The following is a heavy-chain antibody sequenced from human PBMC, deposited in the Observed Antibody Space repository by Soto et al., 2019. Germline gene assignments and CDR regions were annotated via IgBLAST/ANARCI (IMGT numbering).Heavy chain of an antibody. J-gene: IGHJ4*02. CDR3: GRDHGGWSFDY. V-gene: IGHV1-2*02. CDR1: GYTFTGLY. Sequence: ASVKVSCKASGYTFTGLYIHWVRLAPGQGLEWMGWINPNSGGTNYAEKFQGRVTMTRDTSISTADMELSSLRTDDTAVCYCGRDHGGWSFDYWGQGALVTVSS. D-gene: IGHD2-15*01. CDR2: INPNSGGT.